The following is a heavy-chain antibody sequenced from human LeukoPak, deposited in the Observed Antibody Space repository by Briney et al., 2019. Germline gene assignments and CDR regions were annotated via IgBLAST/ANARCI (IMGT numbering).Heavy chain of an antibody. J-gene: IGHJ4*02. CDR3: AKGGPYSSSFDY. CDR2: INHSGST. CDR1: GGSFSGYY. D-gene: IGHD6-6*01. V-gene: IGHV4-34*01. Sequence: PSETLSLTCAVDGGSFSGYYWSWIRHPQGNGMEWNGEINHSGSTNYHPSLKSRVTISVDSPKNQFTLNLSSETVTATALFYCAKGGPYSSSFDYWGQGTLVTVSS.